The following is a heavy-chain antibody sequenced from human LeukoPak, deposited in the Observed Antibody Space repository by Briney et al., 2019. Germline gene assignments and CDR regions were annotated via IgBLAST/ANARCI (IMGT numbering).Heavy chain of an antibody. V-gene: IGHV4-61*02. CDR1: GDSISSGSSY. CDR3: ARDSGSGYYEA. D-gene: IGHD3-10*01. CDR2: MHTSGST. J-gene: IGHJ5*02. Sequence: PSETLSLTCTVSGDSISSGSSYWNWIRQPAGKGLEWIGRMHTSGSTNYNPSLKSRLTMSVDTSKNQFSLKMRSVTAADTAVYYCARDSGSGYYEAWGQGTLVTVSS.